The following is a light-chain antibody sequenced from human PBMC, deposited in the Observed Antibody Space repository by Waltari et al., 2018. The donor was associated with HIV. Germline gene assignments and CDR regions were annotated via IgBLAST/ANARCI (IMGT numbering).Light chain of an antibody. V-gene: IGLV1-40*01. CDR1: SSNIGAGYD. J-gene: IGLJ3*02. CDR2: GNS. Sequence: QSVLTQPPSVSGAPGQRVTISCTGSSSNIGAGYDVHWYQQLPGIPPKLLIYGNSNRPSVVPDRFAGSKSGTSASLAITGLQAEDEADYYCQSYDSSLSGSWVFGGGTKLTVL. CDR3: QSYDSSLSGSWV.